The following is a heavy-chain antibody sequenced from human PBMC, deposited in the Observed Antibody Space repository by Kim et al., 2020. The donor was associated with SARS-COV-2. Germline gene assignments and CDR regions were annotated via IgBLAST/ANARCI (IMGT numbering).Heavy chain of an antibody. CDR3: ARRERLDRRLYYFDY. J-gene: IGHJ4*02. V-gene: IGHV7-4-1*02. D-gene: IGHD1-1*01. CDR2: INTNTGNP. Sequence: ASVKVSCKASGYTFTNYAMNWVRQVPGQGLEWMGWINTNTGNPTYAQGFTGRFVFSLDTSVSTAYLQISSLKAEDTAVYYCARRERLDRRLYYFDYWGQGTLVTVSS. CDR1: GYTFTNYA.